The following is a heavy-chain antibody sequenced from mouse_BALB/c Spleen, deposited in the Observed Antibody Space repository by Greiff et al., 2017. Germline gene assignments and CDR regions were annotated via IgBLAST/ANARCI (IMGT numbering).Heavy chain of an antibody. J-gene: IGHJ1*01. CDR3: ARWGRAYVSSLYWDFDV. V-gene: IGHV1S56*01. CDR1: GYTFTSYD. CDR2: IFPVDGST. D-gene: IGHD1-1*01. Sequence: QVQLQQSGAELVKPGASVKLSCKASGYTFTSYDINWVRQRPEQGLEWIGWIFPVDGSTKYNEKFKGKATLTTDKSSSTAYMQLSRLTSEDSAVYFGARWGRAYVSSLYWDFDVWGAGTTGTVSS.